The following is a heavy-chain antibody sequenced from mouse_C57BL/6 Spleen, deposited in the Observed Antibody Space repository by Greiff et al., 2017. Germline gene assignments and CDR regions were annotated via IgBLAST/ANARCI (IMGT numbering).Heavy chain of an antibody. CDR3: AVYGSGCYAMDY. D-gene: IGHD1-1*01. CDR2: IDPANGNT. CDR1: GFTFTNSY. J-gene: IGHJ4*01. V-gene: IGHV14-3*01. Sequence: EVQLQESVAELVRPGASVKLSCTASGFTFTNSYMHWVQQSPEQGLEWIGRIDPANGNTKYAPKFEGKATITADTSSNTTYLQLSSLTSEDTAIYYGAVYGSGCYAMDYWGQGTSVTVSS.